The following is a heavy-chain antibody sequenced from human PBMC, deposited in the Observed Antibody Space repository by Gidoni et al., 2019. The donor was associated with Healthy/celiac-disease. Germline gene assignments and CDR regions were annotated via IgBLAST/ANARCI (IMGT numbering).Heavy chain of an antibody. V-gene: IGHV3-30-3*01. CDR3: ARVGGYDFWSGLLYQDYYYYYGMDV. Sequence: QVQLVESGGGVVQPGRSLRLSCAASGFTFSSYAMHWVRKAPGKGLEGVAVISYDGSNKYYADSVKGRFTISRDNSKNTLYLQMNSLRAEDTAVYYCARVGGYDFWSGLLYQDYYYYYGMDVWGQGTTVTVSS. CDR2: ISYDGSNK. CDR1: GFTFSSYA. D-gene: IGHD3-3*01. J-gene: IGHJ6*02.